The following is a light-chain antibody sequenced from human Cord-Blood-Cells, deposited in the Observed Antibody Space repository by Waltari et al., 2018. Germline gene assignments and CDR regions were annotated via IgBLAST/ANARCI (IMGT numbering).Light chain of an antibody. CDR2: AAS. CDR1: QSISSY. Sequence: GDRVTITCRASQSISSYLNWYQQKPGKAPKLLIYAASSLQSGVPSRFSGSGSGTDFTLTISSLQPEDFATYYCQQSYSTPRTFGQGTKVKIK. V-gene: IGKV1-39*01. CDR3: QQSYSTPRT. J-gene: IGKJ1*01.